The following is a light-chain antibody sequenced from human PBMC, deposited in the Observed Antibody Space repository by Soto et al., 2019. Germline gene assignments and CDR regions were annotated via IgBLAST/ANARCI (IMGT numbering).Light chain of an antibody. CDR3: QQYGSSRRWT. CDR1: QGVGSRY. Sequence: VLTQSPGTLSLSPGESATLSCRASQGVGSRYLAWYQQKPCRAPRLLIYGASRRATGSPDRFIGSGSGTDFTLTISRLEPEEFAVYYCQQYGSSRRWTRGQGTKVDIK. V-gene: IGKV3-20*01. J-gene: IGKJ1*01. CDR2: GAS.